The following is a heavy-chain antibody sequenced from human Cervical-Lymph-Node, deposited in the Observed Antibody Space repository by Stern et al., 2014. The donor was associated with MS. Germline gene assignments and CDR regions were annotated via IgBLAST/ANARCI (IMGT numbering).Heavy chain of an antibody. D-gene: IGHD5-18*01. CDR1: GFPYSTYW. Sequence: QLVESGGGLVQPGGSLRLSCAASGFPYSTYWLHWVRQPPGKGLEWVSRISTDGISTRYADAVKGRFTVSRDNAKSTVYLQMNGLGAEDTAVYYCAKDMGYSYGLDAFDIWGQGTMVTVSS. V-gene: IGHV3-74*01. J-gene: IGHJ3*02. CDR3: AKDMGYSYGLDAFDI. CDR2: ISTDGIST.